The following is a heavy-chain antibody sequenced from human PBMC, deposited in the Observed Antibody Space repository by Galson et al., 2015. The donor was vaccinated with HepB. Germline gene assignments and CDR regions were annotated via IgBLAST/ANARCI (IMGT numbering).Heavy chain of an antibody. CDR3: ARDSRGWFDP. J-gene: IGHJ5*01. Sequence: SLRLSCAASGFNFSPYWMNWVRQAPGRGLVWVSHINNDGSNTYYADSVKGRFTISRDNAKNTLYLEMNNLRAEDTAIYYCARDSRGWFDPWGQGTLVTVSS. D-gene: IGHD3-10*01. V-gene: IGHV3-74*01. CDR2: INNDGSNT. CDR1: GFNFSPYW.